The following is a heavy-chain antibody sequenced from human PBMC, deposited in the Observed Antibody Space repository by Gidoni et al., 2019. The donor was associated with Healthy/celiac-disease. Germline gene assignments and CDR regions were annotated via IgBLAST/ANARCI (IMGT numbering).Heavy chain of an antibody. CDR3: ARESVGYYGMDV. Sequence: EVQLVESGGGLVKPGGSLRLSCAASGFPFSSYSMNWVRQAPGKGLEWVSSISSSSSYIYYADSVKGRFTISRDNAKNSLYLQMNSLRAEDTAVYYCARESVGYYGMDVWGQGTTVTVS. CDR2: ISSSSSYI. V-gene: IGHV3-21*01. J-gene: IGHJ6*02. CDR1: GFPFSSYS.